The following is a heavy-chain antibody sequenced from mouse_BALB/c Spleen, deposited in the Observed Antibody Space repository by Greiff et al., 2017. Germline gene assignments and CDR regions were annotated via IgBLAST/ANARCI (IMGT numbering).Heavy chain of an antibody. Sequence: VQLQQSGAELVRPGVSVKISCKGSGYTFTDYAMHWVKQSHAKSLEWIGVISTYYGDASYNQKFKGKATMTVDKSSSTAYMELARLTSEDSAMYYCAREGEYGNYGRMDYWGQGTSVTVSS. D-gene: IGHD2-10*02. CDR1: GYTFTDYA. J-gene: IGHJ4*01. CDR3: AREGEYGNYGRMDY. CDR2: ISTYYGDA. V-gene: IGHV1S137*01.